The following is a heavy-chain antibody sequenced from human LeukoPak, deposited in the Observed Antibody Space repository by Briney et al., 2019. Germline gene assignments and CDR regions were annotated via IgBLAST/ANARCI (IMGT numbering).Heavy chain of an antibody. V-gene: IGHV3-49*03. CDR1: GFTFGDYT. CDR2: IRSKVYGGTT. CDR3: SRAPPIDF. J-gene: IGHJ4*02. Sequence: GGSLRLSCTGSGFTFGDYTMSWFRQAPGKGLEWVGFIRSKVYGGTTEYAASVKGRFTISRDDSKSIAYLQMNSLKTEDTAVYYCSRAPPIDFWGQGTLVTVSS.